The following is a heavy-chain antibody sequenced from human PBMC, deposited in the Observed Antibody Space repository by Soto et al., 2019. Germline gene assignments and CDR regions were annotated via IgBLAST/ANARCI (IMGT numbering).Heavy chain of an antibody. V-gene: IGHV3-23*01. J-gene: IGHJ6*02. CDR1: GFTFSSYA. Sequence: EVQLLESGGGLVQPGGSLRLSCAASGFTFSSYAMSWVRQAPGKGLEWVSAISGSGGRTYYADSVKGRFTISRDNAKNTLSLHLNSLRAEDTAVYYCAKGTSTVTSGFYYGMDVWGQGTTVTVSS. CDR3: AKGTSTVTSGFYYGMDV. D-gene: IGHD4-17*01. CDR2: ISGSGGRT.